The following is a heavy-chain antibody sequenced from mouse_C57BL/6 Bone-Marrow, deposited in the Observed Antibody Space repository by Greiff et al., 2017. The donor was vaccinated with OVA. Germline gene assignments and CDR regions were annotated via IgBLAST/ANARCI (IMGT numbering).Heavy chain of an antibody. CDR2: IDPETGGT. V-gene: IGHV1-15*01. Sequence: VQLQQSGAELVRPGASVTLSCKASGYTFTDYEMHWVKQTPVHGLEWIGAIDPETGGTAYYQKFKGKAILTADKSSSTAYMELRSLTSEDSAVYYCTRGYSNYYAMDYWGQGTSVTVSS. CDR1: GYTFTDYE. CDR3: TRGYSNYYAMDY. D-gene: IGHD2-5*01. J-gene: IGHJ4*01.